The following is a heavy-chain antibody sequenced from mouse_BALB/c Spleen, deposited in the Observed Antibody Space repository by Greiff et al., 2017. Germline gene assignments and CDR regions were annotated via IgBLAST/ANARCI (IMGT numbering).Heavy chain of an antibody. J-gene: IGHJ2*01. CDR3: ASCYDYDGFDY. V-gene: IGHV14-3*02. Sequence: VQLQQSGAELVKPGASVKLSCTASGFNIKDTYMHWVKQRPEQGLEWIGRIDPANGNTKYDPKFQGKATITADTSSNTAYLQLSSLTSEDTAVYYCASCYDYDGFDYWGQGTTLTVSS. CDR2: IDPANGNT. D-gene: IGHD2-4*01. CDR1: GFNIKDTY.